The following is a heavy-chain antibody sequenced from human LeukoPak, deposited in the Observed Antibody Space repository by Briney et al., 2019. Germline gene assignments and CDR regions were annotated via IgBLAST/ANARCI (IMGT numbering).Heavy chain of an antibody. CDR3: AKTLWGLTLLSSDY. Sequence: GALRLSCAASGFTFSSYTMTWVRQAPGKGLEWVSGISDSGGSTYYADSVKGRFIISRDNSRNTLYLHMNSLRVEDTAVYYCAKTLWGLTLLSSDYWGQGTLVTVSS. V-gene: IGHV3-23*01. D-gene: IGHD3-16*01. J-gene: IGHJ4*02. CDR2: ISDSGGST. CDR1: GFTFSSYT.